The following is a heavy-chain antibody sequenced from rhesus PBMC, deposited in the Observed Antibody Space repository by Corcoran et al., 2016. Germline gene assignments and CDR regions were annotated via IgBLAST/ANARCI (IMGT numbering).Heavy chain of an antibody. CDR1: GGSISSSNW. Sequence: QVQLQESGPGLVKPSETLSLTCAVSGGSISSSNWWSWIRQSPGKGLELIGYIDGGRASTSYTPTLRGRVTISTATSKNQFSLKLGSVTDADTAVYYCARKTRIAAAGGHFDYWGQGVLVTVSS. CDR3: ARKTRIAAAGGHFDY. D-gene: IGHD6-31*01. V-gene: IGHV4S18*01. J-gene: IGHJ4*01. CDR2: IDGGRAST.